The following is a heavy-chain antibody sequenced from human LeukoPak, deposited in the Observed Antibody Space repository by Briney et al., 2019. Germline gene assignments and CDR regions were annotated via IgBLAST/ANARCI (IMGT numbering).Heavy chain of an antibody. CDR2: IYSGDST. Sequence: SGGSLRLSCAASGFTFSSYAMSWVRQAPGKGLEWVSVIYSGDSTYYADSVKGRFTISRDNSKNTLYLQMNSLRAEDTAVYYCARDLMVRGARGFDYWGQGTLVTVPS. D-gene: IGHD3-10*01. V-gene: IGHV3-53*01. CDR3: ARDLMVRGARGFDY. CDR1: GFTFSSYA. J-gene: IGHJ4*02.